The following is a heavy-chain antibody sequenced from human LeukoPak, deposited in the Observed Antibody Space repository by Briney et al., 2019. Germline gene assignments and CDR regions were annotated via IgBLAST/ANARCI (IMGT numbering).Heavy chain of an antibody. CDR1: GGSISSSNW. D-gene: IGHD2-21*02. CDR3: ARAYICRGDCYGAFDF. J-gene: IGHJ3*01. V-gene: IGHV4-4*02. Sequence: PSETLSLTCAVSGGSISSSNWWSWVRQPPGKGLEWIGEIYHSGSTNYNPSLKSRVTISVDKSKNQFSLKLSSVTAEDTALYYCARAYICRGDCYGAFDFWGQGTMVTVSS. CDR2: IYHSGST.